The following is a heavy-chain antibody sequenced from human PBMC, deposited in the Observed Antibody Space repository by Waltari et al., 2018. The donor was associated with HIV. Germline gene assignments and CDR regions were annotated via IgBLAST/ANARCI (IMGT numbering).Heavy chain of an antibody. D-gene: IGHD6-13*01. J-gene: IGHJ4*02. CDR2: IKEDGSEI. V-gene: IGHV3-7*01. CDR3: ARRQQLTD. Sequence: EVRLVESGGGLVQPGGSLRLSCAASGFTFSSSWMTWVRQAPGKGLEWVANIKEDGSEIHYVESVKGRFTISRDNAKNSLYLQMNSLRAEDTAVYYCARRQQLTDWGQGTLVTVSS. CDR1: GFTFSSSW.